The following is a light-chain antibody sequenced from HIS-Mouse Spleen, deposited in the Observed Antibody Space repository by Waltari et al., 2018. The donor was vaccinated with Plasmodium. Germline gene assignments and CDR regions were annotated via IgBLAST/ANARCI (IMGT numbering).Light chain of an antibody. CDR1: QSVSSSD. CDR2: GAS. J-gene: IGKJ2*01. CDR3: QQYGSAYT. Sequence: DIVLTQSPGTLSLSPGERATLSCRASQSVSSSDLAWYQQKPGQAPRLLIYGASSRATGSPDRFSGSGSGTDFTLTISRLEPEDFAVYYWQQYGSAYTFGQGTKLEIK. V-gene: IGKV3-20*01.